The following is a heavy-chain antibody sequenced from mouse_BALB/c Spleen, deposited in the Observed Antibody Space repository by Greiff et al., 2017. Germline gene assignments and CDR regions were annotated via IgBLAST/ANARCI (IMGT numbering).Heavy chain of an antibody. Sequence: EVQVVESGAELVKPGASVKLSCTASGFNIKDTYMHWVKQRPEQGLEWIGRIDPANGNTKYDPKFQGKATITADTSSNTAYLQLSSLTSEDTAVYYCATGSASYYFDYWGQGTTLTVSS. CDR2: IDPANGNT. CDR3: ATGSASYYFDY. D-gene: IGHD6-1*01. V-gene: IGHV14-3*02. J-gene: IGHJ2*01. CDR1: GFNIKDTY.